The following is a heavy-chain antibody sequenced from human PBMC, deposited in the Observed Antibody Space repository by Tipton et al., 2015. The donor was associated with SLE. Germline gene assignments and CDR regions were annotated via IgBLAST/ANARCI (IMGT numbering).Heavy chain of an antibody. CDR3: VDVDRC. V-gene: IGHV3-74*01. CDR1: GFTFSNSW. CDR2: VNTDGSSS. Sequence: GSLRLSCAASGFTFSNSWMHWVRQAPGKGLVWVSGVNTDGSSSYYADSVKGRFTISRDNAKNTLYPQMYSLRDEDTAVYHCVDVDRCWGQGTLVTVSS. D-gene: IGHD3-22*01. J-gene: IGHJ1*01.